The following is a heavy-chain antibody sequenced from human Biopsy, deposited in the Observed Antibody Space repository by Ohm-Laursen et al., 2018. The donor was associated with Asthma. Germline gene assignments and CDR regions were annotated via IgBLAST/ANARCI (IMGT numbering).Heavy chain of an antibody. V-gene: IGHV3-53*01. D-gene: IGHD5-24*01. CDR3: ARISRLGYNSLDYGMDV. CDR2: IYSGDNT. CDR1: GFSVSTKY. J-gene: IGHJ6*02. Sequence: SLRLSCAASGFSVSTKYMSWVRQAPGKGLEWVSLIYSGDNTYYADSVKGRFTISRDHSKLYLQMNNLRAEDTAVYHCARISRLGYNSLDYGMDVWGHGTTVTVSS.